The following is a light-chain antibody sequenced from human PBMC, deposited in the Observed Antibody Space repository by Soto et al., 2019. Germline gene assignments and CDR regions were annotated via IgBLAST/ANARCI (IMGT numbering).Light chain of an antibody. CDR1: SSDVGSYNL. V-gene: IGLV2-23*02. CDR3: CSYAGSSTFVYV. Sequence: QSALTQPASVSGSPGQSITISCTGTSSDVGSYNLVSWYQQHPGKGPKLMIYEVSKRPSGVSNRCSGSKSGNTASLTISGLQAEDEADYYCCSYAGSSTFVYVFGTGTKVTVL. CDR2: EVS. J-gene: IGLJ1*01.